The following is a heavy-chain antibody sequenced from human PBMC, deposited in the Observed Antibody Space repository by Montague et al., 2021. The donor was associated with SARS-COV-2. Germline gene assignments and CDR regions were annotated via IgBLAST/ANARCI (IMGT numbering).Heavy chain of an antibody. J-gene: IGHJ6*02. CDR1: GGSISSSSYY. Sequence: SETLSLTCTVSGGSISSSSYYWGWIRQPPGKGLEWLGSIYYTGSTYYNPSLKSRVTISVDTSKNQFSLKLSSVTAAATAVYYCARDTRIAMLVVVTRYGLDVWGQGTTVTVSS. CDR2: IYYTGST. CDR3: ARDTRIAMLVVVTRYGLDV. V-gene: IGHV4-39*07. D-gene: IGHD3-22*01.